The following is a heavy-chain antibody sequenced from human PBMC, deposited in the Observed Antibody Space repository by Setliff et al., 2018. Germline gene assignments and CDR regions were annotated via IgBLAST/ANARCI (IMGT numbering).Heavy chain of an antibody. V-gene: IGHV1-69*13. CDR1: GGTFSSYA. D-gene: IGHD1-26*01. Sequence: ASVKVSCKASGGTFSSYAISWVRQAPGQGLEWVGGIIPIFGTANYAQKFQGRVTITADQSTRTAYMELSSLRSEDTAVYYCAIPSSGNFYFDYWGQGTLVTVSS. J-gene: IGHJ4*02. CDR3: AIPSSGNFYFDY. CDR2: IIPIFGTA.